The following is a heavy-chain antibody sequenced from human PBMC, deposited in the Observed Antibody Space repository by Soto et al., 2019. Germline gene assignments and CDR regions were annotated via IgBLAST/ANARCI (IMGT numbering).Heavy chain of an antibody. Sequence: EVQLLESGGGLVQPGGSLRLSCAASGFTFSSYAMSWVRQAPGKGLEWVSAISGSGGSTYYADSVKGRFTISRDNSKNTLYLQMNSLRAEDTALYYCAKDMTTVTSTGGYYYYGMDVWGQGTTVTVSS. D-gene: IGHD4-17*01. CDR2: ISGSGGST. CDR3: AKDMTTVTSTGGYYYYGMDV. CDR1: GFTFSSYA. J-gene: IGHJ6*02. V-gene: IGHV3-23*01.